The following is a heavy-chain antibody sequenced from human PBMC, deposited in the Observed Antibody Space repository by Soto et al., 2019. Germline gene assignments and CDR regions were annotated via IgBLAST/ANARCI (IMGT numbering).Heavy chain of an antibody. CDR3: ASYYYDSSGYQD. J-gene: IGHJ4*02. D-gene: IGHD3-22*01. CDR2: ISYDGSNK. V-gene: IGHV3-30-3*01. Sequence: GGSLRLSCAASGFTFSSYAMHWVRQAPGKGLEWVAVISYDGSNKYYADSVKGRFTISRDNSKNTLYLQMNSLRAEDTAVYYCASYYYDSSGYQDWGQGTLVTVSS. CDR1: GFTFSSYA.